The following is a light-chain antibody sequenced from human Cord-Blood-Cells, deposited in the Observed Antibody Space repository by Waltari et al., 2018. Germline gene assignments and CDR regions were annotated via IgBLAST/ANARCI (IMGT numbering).Light chain of an antibody. CDR3: QQRSNWPPMYT. J-gene: IGKJ2*01. CDR2: DAS. V-gene: IGKV3-11*01. Sequence: EIVLTQSPATLSLSPGERATLSCRASQSVSSYLAWYKQKPCQAPRLLIEDASNRATGIPARFSGSGSGTDFTLTISSLEPEDFAVYYCQQRSNWPPMYTFGQGTKLEIK. CDR1: QSVSSY.